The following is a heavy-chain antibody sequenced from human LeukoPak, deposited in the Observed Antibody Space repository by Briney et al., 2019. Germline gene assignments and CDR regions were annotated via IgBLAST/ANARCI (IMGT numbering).Heavy chain of an antibody. CDR2: LDPSDSYT. D-gene: IGHD2-15*01. CDR1: GYSFTSYW. Sequence: GESLRISCKGSGYSFTSYWISWVRQMPGKGLEWMGRLDPSDSYTNSSPSFQGHVTISADKSTSTAYLQWSSLKASDTAMYYCAREPIVVVVAATHWFDPWGQGTLVTVSS. CDR3: AREPIVVVVAATHWFDP. J-gene: IGHJ5*02. V-gene: IGHV5-10-1*01.